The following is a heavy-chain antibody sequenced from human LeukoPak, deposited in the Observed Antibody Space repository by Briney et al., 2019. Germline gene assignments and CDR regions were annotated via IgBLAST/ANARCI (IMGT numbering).Heavy chain of an antibody. CDR3: VRGFDYAFYD. CDR1: GVSISSGGFS. CDR2: MYYSGST. V-gene: IGHV4-30-4*07. D-gene: IGHD4-17*01. J-gene: IGHJ4*02. Sequence: SETLSLTCAVSGVSISSGGFSWSWIRQAPGKGLEWVGFMYYSGSTHYNPSLKSRITILLDTSKNQFSLNLSSVTAADTAVYYCVRGFDYAFYDWGQGTLVTVSS.